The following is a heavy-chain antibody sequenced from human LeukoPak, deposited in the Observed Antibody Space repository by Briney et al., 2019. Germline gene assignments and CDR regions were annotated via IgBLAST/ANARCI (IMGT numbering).Heavy chain of an antibody. V-gene: IGHV3-66*01. CDR1: GFTVSSNY. D-gene: IGHD3-3*01. Sequence: GGSLSLSCAASGFTVSSNYMSWVRQAPGKGLEWVSVIYSGGSTYYADSVKGRFTISRDNSKNTLYLQMNSLRAEDTAVYYCARSEYYDFWSGPGGDAFDIWGQGTMVTVSS. CDR3: ARSEYYDFWSGPGGDAFDI. J-gene: IGHJ3*02. CDR2: IYSGGST.